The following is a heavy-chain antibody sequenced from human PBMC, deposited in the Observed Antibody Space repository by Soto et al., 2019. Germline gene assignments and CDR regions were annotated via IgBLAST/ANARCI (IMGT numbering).Heavy chain of an antibody. CDR1: GFTFSSYA. CDR2: IKQDGSEK. CDR3: ARDFIVG. D-gene: IGHD1-26*01. Sequence: HPGGSLRLSCAASGFTFSSYAMSWVRQAPGKGLEWVANIKQDGSEKYYVDSVKGRFTISRDNAKNSLYLQMNSLRAEDTAVYYCARDFIVGWGQGTLVTVSS. J-gene: IGHJ4*02. V-gene: IGHV3-7*01.